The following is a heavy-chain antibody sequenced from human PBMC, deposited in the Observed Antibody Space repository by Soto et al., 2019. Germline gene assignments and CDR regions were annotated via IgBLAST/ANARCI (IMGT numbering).Heavy chain of an antibody. CDR1: GVSISSYY. Sequence: SETLSLTCTFSGVSISSYYWSWIRHPPGKGLEWIGYIYYSGSTNYNPSLKSRVTISVDTSKNQFSLKLSSVTPADTAVYYCARVYPSLLSFYFEYWGHATLSTVS. J-gene: IGHJ4*01. CDR2: IYYSGST. D-gene: IGHD2-21*01. V-gene: IGHV4-59*01. CDR3: ARVYPSLLSFYFEY.